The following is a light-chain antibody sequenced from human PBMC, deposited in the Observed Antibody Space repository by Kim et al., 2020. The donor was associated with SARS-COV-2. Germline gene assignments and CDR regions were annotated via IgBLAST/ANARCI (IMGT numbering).Light chain of an antibody. CDR3: QSRDSAVNAL. Sequence: SSELTQDPAVSVALGQTVRITCQGDSLRSYYATWYQQKPRQAPVLVIYGRNNRPSGIPDRFSGSTSGNTASLTISGAQAEDEADFYCQSRDSAVNALFGGGTQLTVL. CDR2: GRN. V-gene: IGLV3-19*01. CDR1: SLRSYY. J-gene: IGLJ2*01.